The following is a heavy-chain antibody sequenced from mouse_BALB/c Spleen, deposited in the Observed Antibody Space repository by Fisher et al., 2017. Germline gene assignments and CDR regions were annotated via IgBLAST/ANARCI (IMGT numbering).Heavy chain of an antibody. J-gene: IGHJ4*01. D-gene: IGHD2-4*01. V-gene: IGHV1-80*01. Sequence: KFKGKATLTADKSSSTAYMQLSSLTSVDSAVYYCARGRGLRRGMDYWGQGTSVTVS. CDR3: ARGRGLRRGMDY.